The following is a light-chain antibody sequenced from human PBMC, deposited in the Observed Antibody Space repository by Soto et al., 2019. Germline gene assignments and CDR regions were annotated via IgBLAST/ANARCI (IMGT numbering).Light chain of an antibody. J-gene: IGLJ1*01. V-gene: IGLV2-18*02. CDR3: NSYTSSNTYV. Sequence: QPVLTQPPSVSGSPGQTVTISCTGTSSDVGSYNRVSWYQQPPGTAPKLMIYEVRNRPSGVPDRFSGSKSGNTGSLTISGLQPEDEADYYCNSYTSSNTYVFGTGTKLTVL. CDR1: SSDVGSYNR. CDR2: EVR.